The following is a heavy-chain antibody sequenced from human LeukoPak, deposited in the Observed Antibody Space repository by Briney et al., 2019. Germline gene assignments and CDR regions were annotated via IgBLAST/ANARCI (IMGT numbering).Heavy chain of an antibody. CDR1: GDSVSSNSAA. V-gene: IGHV6-1*01. CDR3: ARARAVGGWLQYPAGFDY. D-gene: IGHD5-24*01. J-gene: IGHJ4*02. Sequence: SQTLSLTCAISGDSVSSNSAAWNWIRQSPSRGLEWLGRTYYRSKWHNDYAVSVKSRITINPDTSKNQFSLKLSSVTAADTAVYYCARARAVGGWLQYPAGFDYWGQGTLVTVSS. CDR2: TYYRSKWHN.